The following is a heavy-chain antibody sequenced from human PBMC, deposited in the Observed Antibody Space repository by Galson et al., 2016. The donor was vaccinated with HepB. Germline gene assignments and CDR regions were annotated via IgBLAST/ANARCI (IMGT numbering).Heavy chain of an antibody. V-gene: IGHV3-48*02. J-gene: IGHJ4*02. CDR2: ITSSSSVT. CDR1: GFTFSIYS. Sequence: SLRLSCADSGFTFSIYSMNWVRQAPGKGLEWISHITSSSSVTYYADSVKGRFTISRDNAKKLLYLQMNSLRDEDTAVYYCDNDWYGYMAYWGQGTLVTVSS. CDR3: DNDWYGYMAY. D-gene: IGHD3-9*01.